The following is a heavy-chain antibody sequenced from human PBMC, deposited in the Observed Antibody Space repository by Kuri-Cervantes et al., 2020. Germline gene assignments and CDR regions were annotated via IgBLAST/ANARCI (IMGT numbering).Heavy chain of an antibody. Sequence: GSLRLSCTVSGGSTSSCYWSWIRQPPGKGLEWIGYIYYSGSTNYNPSLKSRVTISVDTSKNQFSLKLSSVTAADTAVYYCARGTHGATALDYWGQGTLVTVSS. J-gene: IGHJ4*02. CDR2: IYYSGST. CDR3: ARGTHGATALDY. D-gene: IGHD1-26*01. CDR1: GGSTSSCY. V-gene: IGHV4-59*01.